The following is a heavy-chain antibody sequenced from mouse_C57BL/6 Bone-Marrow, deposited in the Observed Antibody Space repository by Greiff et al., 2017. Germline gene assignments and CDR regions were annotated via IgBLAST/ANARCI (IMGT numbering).Heavy chain of an antibody. J-gene: IGHJ3*01. V-gene: IGHV8-8*01. D-gene: IGHD1-1*01. CDR1: GFSLNTFDMS. CDR3: ARGYYGSSSWFAY. Sequence: QVTLKVSGPGILQPSQTLSLTCSFSGFSLNTFDMSVGWICQPSGKGLEWLAHIWWDDDKYYNPALKSRLTISKDTSKNLVFLKIANVDTADTATYYCARGYYGSSSWFAYWGQGTLVTVSA. CDR2: IWWDDDK.